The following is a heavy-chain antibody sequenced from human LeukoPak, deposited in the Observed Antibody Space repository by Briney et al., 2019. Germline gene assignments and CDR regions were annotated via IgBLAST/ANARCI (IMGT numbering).Heavy chain of an antibody. Sequence: SDTLSLTCTVSGGSISRYYWSWIRQPPGKGLEWIGYIHYSGTTNYNPSLKSRVTISVDTSKNQFSLKLSSVTAADTAVYYCAGGGQWLAFDYWGQGTLVTVSS. CDR3: AGGGQWLAFDY. D-gene: IGHD6-19*01. CDR1: GGSISRYY. CDR2: IHYSGTT. V-gene: IGHV4-59*07. J-gene: IGHJ4*02.